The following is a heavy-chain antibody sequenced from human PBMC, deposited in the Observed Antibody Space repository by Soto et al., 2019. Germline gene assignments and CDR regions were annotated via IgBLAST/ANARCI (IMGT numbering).Heavy chain of an antibody. Sequence: PGGSLRLSCTATGITFGSYGMSWVRQAPGEGLEWVSGITGDGDTTYYADSVKGRFTISRDNSQKTLYLQMNSLRAEDTAVYYCAKERHYDCSGYLSDYWGQGTPVTVSS. D-gene: IGHD3-22*01. CDR1: GITFGSYG. V-gene: IGHV3-23*01. J-gene: IGHJ4*02. CDR2: ITGDGDTT. CDR3: AKERHYDCSGYLSDY.